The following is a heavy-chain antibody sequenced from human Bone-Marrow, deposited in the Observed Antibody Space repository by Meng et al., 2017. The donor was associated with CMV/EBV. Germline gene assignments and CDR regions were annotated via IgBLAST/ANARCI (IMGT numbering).Heavy chain of an antibody. CDR2: IYYSGST. Sequence: GSLRLSCAASGGSVSSGSYYWSWIRQPPGKGLEWIGYIYYSGSTNYNPSLKSRVTISVDTSKNQFSLKLSSVTAADTAVYYCARGGYNWNYYFDYWGQGTLVTVSS. D-gene: IGHD1-7*01. CDR3: ARGGYNWNYYFDY. CDR1: GGSVSSGSYY. J-gene: IGHJ4*02. V-gene: IGHV4-61*01.